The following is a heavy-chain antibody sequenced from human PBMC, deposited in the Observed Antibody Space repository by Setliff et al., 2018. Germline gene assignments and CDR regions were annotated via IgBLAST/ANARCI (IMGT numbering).Heavy chain of an antibody. D-gene: IGHD6-6*01. CDR1: GGSISSGDYY. CDR2: IYYSGST. Sequence: PSDTLSLTCTVSGGSISSGDYYWSWTRQPPGKGLEWIGYIYYSGSTYYNPSLKSRVTIPVDTSKNQFFLKLSSVTAADTAVYYCARAALGVHYFDYWARERWSPSPQ. CDR3: ARAALGVHYFDY. V-gene: IGHV4-30-4*02. J-gene: IGHJ4*02.